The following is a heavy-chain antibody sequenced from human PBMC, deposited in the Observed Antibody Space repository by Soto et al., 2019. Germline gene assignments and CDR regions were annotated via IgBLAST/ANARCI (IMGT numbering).Heavy chain of an antibody. V-gene: IGHV3-48*01. CDR3: ERDRPHVGVVIIDKYYFDY. Sequence: GGSLRLSCAASGFTFSSYSMNWVRQAPGKGLEWVSYISSSSSTIYYADSVKGRFTISRDNAKNSLYLQMNSLRAEDTAVYYCERDRPHVGVVIIDKYYFDYWGQGPLVTVSS. CDR1: GFTFSSYS. CDR2: ISSSSSTI. D-gene: IGHD3-3*01. J-gene: IGHJ4*02.